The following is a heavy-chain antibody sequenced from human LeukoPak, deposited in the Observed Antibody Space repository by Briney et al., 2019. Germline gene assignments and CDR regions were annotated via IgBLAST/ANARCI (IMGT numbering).Heavy chain of an antibody. Sequence: GESLKISCKGSGYSFTSYWIGWVRQMPGKGLEWMGIIYPGDSDTRYSPSFQGQVTISADKSIRTVYLQWSSLKASDTAVYYCARPQYSSSPYYFDYWGQGTLVTVSS. V-gene: IGHV5-51*01. J-gene: IGHJ4*02. CDR1: GYSFTSYW. CDR3: ARPQYSSSPYYFDY. CDR2: IYPGDSDT. D-gene: IGHD6-13*01.